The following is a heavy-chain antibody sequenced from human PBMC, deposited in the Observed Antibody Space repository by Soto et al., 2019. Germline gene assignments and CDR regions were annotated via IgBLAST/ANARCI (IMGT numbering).Heavy chain of an antibody. V-gene: IGHV3-33*01. CDR2: IWYDGSNK. CDR3: AREEAVWFGDLTSYGMDV. Sequence: QVQLVESGGGVVQPGRSLRLSCAASGFTFSSYGMHWVRQAPGKGLEWVAVIWYDGSNKYYADSVKGRFTISRDNSKNTLYGAMNRLRAEDTTVYYGAREEAVWFGDLTSYGMDVWGQGTAVTGS. J-gene: IGHJ6*02. D-gene: IGHD3-10*01. CDR1: GFTFSSYG.